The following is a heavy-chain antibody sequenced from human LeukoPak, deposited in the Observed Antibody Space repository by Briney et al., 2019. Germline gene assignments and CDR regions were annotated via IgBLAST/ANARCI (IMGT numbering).Heavy chain of an antibody. V-gene: IGHV1-18*01. CDR2: ISAYNGNT. D-gene: IGHD4-17*01. CDR3: ARDREGHYGDYTFDY. J-gene: IGHJ4*02. CDR1: GYTFTSYG. Sequence: ASVKVSCKASGYTFTSYGISWVRQAPGQGLEWMGWISAYNGNTNYAQKLQGRVTMTTDTSTSTAYMELRSPRSDDTAVYYCARDREGHYGDYTFDYWGQGTLVTVSS.